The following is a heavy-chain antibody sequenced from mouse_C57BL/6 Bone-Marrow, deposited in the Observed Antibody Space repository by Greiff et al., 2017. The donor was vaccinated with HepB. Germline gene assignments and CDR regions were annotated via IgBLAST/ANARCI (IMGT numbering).Heavy chain of an antibody. J-gene: IGHJ2*01. CDR2: IRNKANGYTT. V-gene: IGHV7-3*01. CDR3: ARTGYYFDY. Sequence: EVMLVESGGGLVQPGGSLSLSCAASGFTFTHYYMSWVRQPPGKALEWLGFIRNKANGYTTEYSASVKGRFTIARDNSQSILYLQMNALRAEDSASYYCARTGYYFDYWGQGTTLTVSS. CDR1: GFTFTHYY. D-gene: IGHD2-2*01.